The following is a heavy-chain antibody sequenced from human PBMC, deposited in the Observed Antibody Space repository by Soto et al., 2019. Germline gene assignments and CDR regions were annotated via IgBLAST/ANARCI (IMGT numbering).Heavy chain of an antibody. CDR2: IYYSGGT. J-gene: IGHJ4*02. CDR3: ARARRYGTSTSCQEPHYFDY. D-gene: IGHD2-2*01. CDR1: GGSISSGGYY. V-gene: IGHV4-31*03. Sequence: QVQLQESGPGLVKPSQTLSLTCTVSGGSISSGGYYWSWIRQHPGKALEWIGYIYYSGGTYYNPSLNTRVTIPVDTSKIQFSLKLSSVTAADTAVYYCARARRYGTSTSCQEPHYFDYWGQGTLVTVSS.